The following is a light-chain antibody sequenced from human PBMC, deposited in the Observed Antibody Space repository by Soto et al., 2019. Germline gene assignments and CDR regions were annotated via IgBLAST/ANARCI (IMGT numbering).Light chain of an antibody. CDR1: QSVSDN. V-gene: IGKV3-15*01. CDR3: QQYNYWPPIT. Sequence: EIVMTQSPATLSVSPGERATLSCRASQSVSDNLAWYQQKPGQAPRLLISGASTRATGIPARFSGSGSGTEFTLTISILQSEDFAVYYCQQYNYWPPITFGQGTRLEIK. J-gene: IGKJ5*01. CDR2: GAS.